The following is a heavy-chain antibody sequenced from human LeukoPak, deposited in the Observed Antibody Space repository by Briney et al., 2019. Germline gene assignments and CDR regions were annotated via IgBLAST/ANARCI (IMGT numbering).Heavy chain of an antibody. Sequence: SETLSLTCTVSGGSISSYYWSWIRRPPGKGLEWIGYIYYSGSTNYNPSLKSRVTISVDTSKNQFSLKLSSVTAADTAVYYCARLVSGWYPGYWGQGTLVTVSS. V-gene: IGHV4-59*08. CDR3: ARLVSGWYPGY. D-gene: IGHD6-19*01. J-gene: IGHJ4*02. CDR1: GGSISSYY. CDR2: IYYSGST.